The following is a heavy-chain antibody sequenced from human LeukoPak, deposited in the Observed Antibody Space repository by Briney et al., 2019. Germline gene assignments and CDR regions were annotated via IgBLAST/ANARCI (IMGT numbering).Heavy chain of an antibody. Sequence: PSETLSLTCIVSDGFISSSSYYWGWIRQPPGKGLEWIGSIYYGGSTYYNPSLKSRVTISIDTSKNQFSLKLSSVTAADTAVYYCARASWYSSGWYLFDYWGQGTLVTVSS. CDR2: IYYGGST. J-gene: IGHJ4*02. CDR3: ARASWYSSGWYLFDY. D-gene: IGHD6-19*01. CDR1: DGFISSSSYY. V-gene: IGHV4-39*01.